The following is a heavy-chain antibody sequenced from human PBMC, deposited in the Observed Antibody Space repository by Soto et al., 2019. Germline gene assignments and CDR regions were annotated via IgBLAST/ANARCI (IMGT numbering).Heavy chain of an antibody. CDR1: GYTFTDLS. J-gene: IGHJ4*02. CDR3: AVIHGETGMITAFDF. Sequence: ASVKVSCKVSGYTFTDLSIHWVRQTPAKGLEWMGGFDPGDHETVYSHNFRGRLTMTRDTSTNTAYMELSSLESEDTAVYYCAVIHGETGMITAFDFWGQGTLVTVSS. V-gene: IGHV1-24*01. D-gene: IGHD3-16*01. CDR2: FDPGDHET.